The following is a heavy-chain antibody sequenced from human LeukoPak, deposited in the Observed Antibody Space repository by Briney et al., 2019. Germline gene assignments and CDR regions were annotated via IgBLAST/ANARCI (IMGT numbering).Heavy chain of an antibody. CDR3: ATDREMATATSFDY. CDR2: IIPILGIA. D-gene: IGHD5-24*01. CDR1: GGTFSSYS. Sequence: ASVKVSCKASGGTFSSYSISWVRQAPGQGLEWMGRIIPILGIAIYAQKFQGRVTMTEDTSTDTAYMELSSLRSEDTAVYYCATDREMATATSFDYWGQGTLVTVSS. V-gene: IGHV1-69*04. J-gene: IGHJ4*02.